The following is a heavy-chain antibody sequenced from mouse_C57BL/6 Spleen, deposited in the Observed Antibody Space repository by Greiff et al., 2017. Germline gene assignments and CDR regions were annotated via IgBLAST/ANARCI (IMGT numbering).Heavy chain of an antibody. V-gene: IGHV1-9*01. D-gene: IGHD1-1*01. CDR3: ARDYYGRSPLCDY. CDR2: ILPGSGST. Sequence: QVQLQQSGAELMKPGASVTLSCKATGYTFTGYWIEWVKQRPGHGLEWIGEILPGSGSTNYNAKFKGKATFTADTSSNTAYMKLSCLTTEDSAIDDCARDYYGRSPLCDYWGQGTTLTVAS. J-gene: IGHJ2*01. CDR1: GYTFTGYW.